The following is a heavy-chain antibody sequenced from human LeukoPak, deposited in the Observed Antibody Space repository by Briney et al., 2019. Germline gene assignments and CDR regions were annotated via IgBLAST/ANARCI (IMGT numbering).Heavy chain of an antibody. D-gene: IGHD6-13*01. CDR2: ISFDGGNK. CDR3: ARGRAGIAAAGFDY. V-gene: IGHV3-30-3*01. CDR1: GFTFSMSA. J-gene: IGHJ4*02. Sequence: GGSLRLSCATSGFTFSMSAMHWVRLAPGKGLDWVAVISFDGGNKFYADSVKGRFSISSDNSKNTLYLQMNSLGLDDTAVYFCARGRAGIAAAGFDYWGQGTLVTVSS.